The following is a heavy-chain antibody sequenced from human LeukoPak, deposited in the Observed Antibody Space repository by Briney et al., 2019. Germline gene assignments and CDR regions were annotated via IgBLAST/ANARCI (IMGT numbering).Heavy chain of an antibody. V-gene: IGHV3-53*01. CDR1: GFTVSSNY. CDR3: ARDQKGFDY. J-gene: IGHJ4*02. CDR2: IYSGGST. Sequence: GGSLSLSCAASGFTVSSNYVSWVRQAPGKGLEWVSVIYSGGSTYYADSVKCRFTISRDNSKNTLYLQMNSLRAEDTAVYYCARDQKGFDYWGQGTLVTVSS.